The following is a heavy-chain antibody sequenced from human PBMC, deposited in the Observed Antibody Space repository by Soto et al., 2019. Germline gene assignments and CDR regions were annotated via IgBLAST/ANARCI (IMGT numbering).Heavy chain of an antibody. D-gene: IGHD6-6*01. Sequence: SETLSLTCAVYGGSFSGYYWIWIRQPPGKGLEWIGEINHSGSTNYNPSLKSRVTISVDTSKNQFSLKLSSVTAADTAVYYCAGIAARRKGYYYYGMDVWGQGTTVTVSS. J-gene: IGHJ6*02. V-gene: IGHV4-34*01. CDR2: INHSGST. CDR1: GGSFSGYY. CDR3: AGIAARRKGYYYYGMDV.